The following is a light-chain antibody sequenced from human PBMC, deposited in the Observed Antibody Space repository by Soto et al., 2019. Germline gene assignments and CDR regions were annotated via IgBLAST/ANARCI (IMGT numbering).Light chain of an antibody. J-gene: IGKJ1*01. CDR2: GAS. CDR1: QSVGSD. Sequence: ETVMTQSPATLSVSPGDRATLSCRASQSVGSDLAWYQQKPGQAPRLLIYGASTRATGIPARFSGSGSGTEFTLTISSLQSEDFAVYYCQHSWTFGQGTKVDIK. V-gene: IGKV3-15*01. CDR3: QHSWT.